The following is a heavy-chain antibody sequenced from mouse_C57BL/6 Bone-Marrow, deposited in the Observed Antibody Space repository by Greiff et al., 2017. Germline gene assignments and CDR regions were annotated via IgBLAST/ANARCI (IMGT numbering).Heavy chain of an antibody. V-gene: IGHV1-19*01. CDR3: ARRDYDFDY. D-gene: IGHD2-4*01. CDR1: GYTFTDYY. CDR2: INPYNGGT. Sequence: EVKLVESGPVLVKPGASVKMSCKASGYTFTDYYMNWVKQSHGKSLEWIGVINPYNGGTSYNQKFKGKATLTVDKSSSTAYMELNSLTSEDSAVYYCARRDYDFDYWGQGTTLTVSS. J-gene: IGHJ2*01.